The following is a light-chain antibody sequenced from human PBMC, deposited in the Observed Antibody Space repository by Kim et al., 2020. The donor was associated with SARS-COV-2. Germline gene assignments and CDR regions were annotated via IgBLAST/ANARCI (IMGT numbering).Light chain of an antibody. CDR2: GAS. J-gene: IGKJ2*01. CDR3: QQYNNWPYT. V-gene: IGKV3-15*01. Sequence: VSPGERATLSCWASQSVSSSLAWYQQKPGQAPRLLIYGASTRATGVPARFSGSGSGTEFTLTISSLQSEDFALYYCQQYNNWPYTFGQGTKLEI. CDR1: QSVSSS.